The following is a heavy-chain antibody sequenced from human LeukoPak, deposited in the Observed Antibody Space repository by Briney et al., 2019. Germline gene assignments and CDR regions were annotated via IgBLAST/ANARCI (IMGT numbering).Heavy chain of an antibody. CDR3: ARERFLEWLDY. Sequence: SETLSLTCAVYGGSFSGYYWSWIRQPQGKGLEWIGEINHSGSTNYNPSLKSRVTISVDTSKNQFSLKLSSVTAADTAVYYCARERFLEWLDYWGQGTLVTVSS. CDR2: INHSGST. CDR1: GGSFSGYY. J-gene: IGHJ4*02. V-gene: IGHV4-34*01. D-gene: IGHD3-3*01.